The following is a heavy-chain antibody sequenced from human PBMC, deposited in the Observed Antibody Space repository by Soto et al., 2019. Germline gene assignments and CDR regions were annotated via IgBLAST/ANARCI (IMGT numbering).Heavy chain of an antibody. V-gene: IGHV3-49*03. D-gene: IGHD3-3*01. CDR3: ITQGPLRFLGWLCPPLYGMDA. CDR2: IRSKAYGGTT. J-gene: IGHJ6*04. Sequence: QAGGSLRLSCTASGFTFGDYAMSWFRRAPGKGLAWVGFIRSKAYGGTTEYAASVKGRFTISRDDSKSIAYLQMNSLKNEDTAVYYCITQGPLRFLGWLCPPLYGMDAWGKGTTATVSS. CDR1: GFTFGDYA.